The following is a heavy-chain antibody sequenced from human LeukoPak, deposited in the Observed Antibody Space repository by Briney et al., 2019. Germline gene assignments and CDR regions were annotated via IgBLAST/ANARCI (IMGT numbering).Heavy chain of an antibody. Sequence: SETLSLTCTVSGGSISSYYWSWIRQPPGKGLEWIGDIYYSGSTNYNPSLKSRVTISVDTSKNQFSLKLSSVTAADTAVYYCARHSYYDFWSGYSNPWFDPWGQGTLVTVSS. D-gene: IGHD3-3*01. V-gene: IGHV4-59*08. J-gene: IGHJ5*02. CDR1: GGSISSYY. CDR2: IYYSGST. CDR3: ARHSYYDFWSGYSNPWFDP.